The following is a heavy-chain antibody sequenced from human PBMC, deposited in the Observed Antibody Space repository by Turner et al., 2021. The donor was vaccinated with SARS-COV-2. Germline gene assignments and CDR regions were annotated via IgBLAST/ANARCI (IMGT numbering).Heavy chain of an antibody. CDR2: ISSSSSTI. D-gene: IGHD5-18*01. Sequence: EVQLVESGGGLVQPGGSLRLSCAASGFTFSNYSMNWFRQAPGKGLEWVSYISSSSSTIYYADSVKGRFTISRDNAKNSLYLQMNSLRAEDTAVYYWARERGYSYGPYYYGMDVWGQGTTVTVSS. J-gene: IGHJ6*02. CDR1: GFTFSNYS. CDR3: ARERGYSYGPYYYGMDV. V-gene: IGHV3-48*01.